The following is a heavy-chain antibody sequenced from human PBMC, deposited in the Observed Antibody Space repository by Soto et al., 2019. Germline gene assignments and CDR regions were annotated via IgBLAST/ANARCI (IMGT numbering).Heavy chain of an antibody. CDR1: GFTFSSYW. D-gene: IGHD6-13*01. Sequence: GGSLRLSCAASGFTFSSYWMSCVRQAPGKGLEWVANIKQDGREKYYVDSVKGRFTISRDNAKNSLYLQMNSLRAEDTAVYYCARDLGSSFPHYYYYYMDVWGKGTTVTVS. CDR2: IKQDGREK. V-gene: IGHV3-7*01. CDR3: ARDLGSSFPHYYYYYMDV. J-gene: IGHJ6*03.